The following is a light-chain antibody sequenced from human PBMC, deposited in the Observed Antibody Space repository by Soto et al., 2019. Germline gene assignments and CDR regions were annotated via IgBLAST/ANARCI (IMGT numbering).Light chain of an antibody. CDR2: AAS. CDR1: QSISSY. CDR3: PQSYSTPFT. J-gene: IGKJ3*01. Sequence: DIQMTQYKSSLSASVGDRVTITCRASQSISSYLNWYQQKPGKAPKLLIYAASSLQSGVPSRFSGSGSGTDFTLTISSLQPEDFATYYCPQSYSTPFTFCP. V-gene: IGKV1-39*01.